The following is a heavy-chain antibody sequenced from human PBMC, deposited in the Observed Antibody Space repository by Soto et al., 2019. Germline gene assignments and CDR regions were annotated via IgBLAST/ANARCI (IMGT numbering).Heavy chain of an antibody. Sequence: ASVKVSCKASGYTFTSYGISWVRQAPGQGLEWMGWISAYNGNTNYAQKLQGRVTMTTDTSTSTAYMELRSLRSDDTAVYYCACCTTDESSGDGPGFDYWGQGTLVTVSS. CDR3: ACCTTDESSGDGPGFDY. CDR2: ISAYNGNT. V-gene: IGHV1-18*01. CDR1: GYTFTSYG. J-gene: IGHJ4*02. D-gene: IGHD3-22*01.